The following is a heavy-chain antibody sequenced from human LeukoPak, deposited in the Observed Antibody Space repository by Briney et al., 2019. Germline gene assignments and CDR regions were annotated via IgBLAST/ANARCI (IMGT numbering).Heavy chain of an antibody. CDR3: AKDRGGYYYYFDY. CDR1: GFSFSNYG. J-gene: IGHJ4*02. CDR2: IWYDGSNK. D-gene: IGHD3-22*01. V-gene: IGHV3-33*06. Sequence: GGSLRLSCAASGFSFSNYGMHWVRQAPGKGREGVAVIWYDGSNKYYADSVKGRFTIPRDNSKNTLYLQMNSLRAEDTAVYYCAKDRGGYYYYFDYWGQGTLVTVSS.